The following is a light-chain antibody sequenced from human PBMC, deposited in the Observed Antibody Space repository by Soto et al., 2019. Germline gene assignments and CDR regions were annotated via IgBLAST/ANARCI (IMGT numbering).Light chain of an antibody. J-gene: IGKJ2*01. CDR1: QSVSTN. Sequence: EIVMTQSPATLSVSPGERATLSCRASQSVSTNLAWYQQKPGQAPRLLMYGASTRATGIPARFSGSGSRTEFTLTISSLQSEDFAVYYCQQYHNWPPYTFGQGTKLEIK. CDR3: QQYHNWPPYT. CDR2: GAS. V-gene: IGKV3-15*01.